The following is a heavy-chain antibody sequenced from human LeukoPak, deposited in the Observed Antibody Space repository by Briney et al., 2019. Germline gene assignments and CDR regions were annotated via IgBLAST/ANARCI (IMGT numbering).Heavy chain of an antibody. V-gene: IGHV4-59*08. J-gene: IGHJ5*02. CDR3: ARRAFSGMHGWFDP. CDR2: IYYSGST. Sequence: SETLSLTCTVSGGSISSYYWSWIRQPPGKGLEWIGYIYYSGSTNYNPSLKSRVTISVDTSKNQFSLKLSSVTAADTAVYYCARRAFSGMHGWFDPWGQGTLVTVSS. CDR1: GGSISSYY. D-gene: IGHD3-10*01.